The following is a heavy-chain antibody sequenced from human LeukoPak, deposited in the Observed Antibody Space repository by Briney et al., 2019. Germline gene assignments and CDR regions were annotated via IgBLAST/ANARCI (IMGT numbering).Heavy chain of an antibody. Sequence: GGPLSLSCAASGLTFRTNAISWFGKPPGRGLKGFSAISGSGGSTYYADSVKGRFTISRDNSKNTLYLQMNSLRAEDTAVYYCAKDTSYYDRIPFDYWGQGTLVTVSS. CDR3: AKDTSYYDRIPFDY. V-gene: IGHV3-23*01. CDR1: GLTFRTNA. CDR2: ISGSGGST. J-gene: IGHJ4*02. D-gene: IGHD3-22*01.